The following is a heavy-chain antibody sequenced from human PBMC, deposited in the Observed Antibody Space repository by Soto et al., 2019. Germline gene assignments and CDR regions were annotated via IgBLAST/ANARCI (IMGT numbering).Heavy chain of an antibody. Sequence: PGGSLRLSCVGSEFTFSNYGMHWVRQPPGKGLEWVALISDDGDKRYYADSVRGRLIIPRDNSKDTLYLQMNSLGPDDTAVYFCAKARVRIVGANSFDYWGQGTPVTVSS. V-gene: IGHV3-30*18. D-gene: IGHD1-26*01. J-gene: IGHJ4*02. CDR2: ISDDGDKR. CDR1: EFTFSNYG. CDR3: AKARVRIVGANSFDY.